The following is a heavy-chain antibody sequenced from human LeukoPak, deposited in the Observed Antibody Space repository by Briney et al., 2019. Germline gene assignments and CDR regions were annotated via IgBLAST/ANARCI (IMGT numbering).Heavy chain of an antibody. D-gene: IGHD1-26*01. V-gene: IGHV5-51*01. CDR1: GYKFAKYW. Sequence: GESLKISCKGSGYKFAKYWIAWVCQIPGKGLESMGIIFPDDSDTRYSPSFQGQVTISADTSIDTAYLEWSSLKASDTATYYCARPDPASGPTTFWGQGTLVTVSS. J-gene: IGHJ4*02. CDR2: IFPDDSDT. CDR3: ARPDPASGPTTF.